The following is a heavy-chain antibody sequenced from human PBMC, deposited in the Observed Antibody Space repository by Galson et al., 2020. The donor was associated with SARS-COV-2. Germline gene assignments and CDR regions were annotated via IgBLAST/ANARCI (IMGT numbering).Heavy chain of an antibody. Sequence: GGSLRLSCAASGFTFSSYEMNWVRQAPGKGLEWVSYISASGSTINYADSVKGRFTISRDNAENSLYLQMNSLRPEDTAVYYCARKQLVYYYYYMDVWGKGTTVTVSS. V-gene: IGHV3-48*03. J-gene: IGHJ6*03. CDR3: ARKQLVYYYYYMDV. CDR1: GFTFSSYE. CDR2: ISASGSTI. D-gene: IGHD1-1*01.